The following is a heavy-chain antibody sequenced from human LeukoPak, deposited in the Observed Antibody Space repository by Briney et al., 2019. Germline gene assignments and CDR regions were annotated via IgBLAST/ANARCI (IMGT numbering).Heavy chain of an antibody. V-gene: IGHV3-74*01. Sequence: GGSLRLSCAASGFTFSSYWMSWARQAPGKGLVWVSRINTDGNTRDYADSVKGRFTISRDNAKNTLYLQMNSLRAEDTAIYYCVRDMGYYDKVWGQGTLVTVSS. J-gene: IGHJ4*02. CDR3: VRDMGYYDKV. CDR1: GFTFSSYW. D-gene: IGHD3-22*01. CDR2: INTDGNTR.